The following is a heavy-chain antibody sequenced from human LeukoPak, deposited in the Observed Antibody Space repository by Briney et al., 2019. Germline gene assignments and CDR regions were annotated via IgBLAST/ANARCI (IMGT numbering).Heavy chain of an antibody. D-gene: IGHD2-2*01. Sequence: SETLSLTCGVFGGSLGGYYWTWIRQSPGKGLEWIGEIDHSGSANYNPSLKSRVTIVIDTAMDQFSLKLISVTAADAAVYYCTRWRSTDTCRKFDPWGQGTLVTVSS. CDR1: GGSLGGYY. V-gene: IGHV4-34*01. CDR3: TRWRSTDTCRKFDP. J-gene: IGHJ5*02. CDR2: IDHSGSA.